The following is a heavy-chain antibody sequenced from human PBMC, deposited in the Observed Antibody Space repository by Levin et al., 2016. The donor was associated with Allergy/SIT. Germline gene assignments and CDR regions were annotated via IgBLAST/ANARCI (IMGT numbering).Heavy chain of an antibody. D-gene: IGHD5-18*01. CDR2: INHSGST. V-gene: IGHV4-34*01. CDR1: GGSFSGYY. J-gene: IGHJ4*02. Sequence: GSLRLSCAVYGGSFSGYYWSWIRQPPGKGLEWIGEINHSGSTNYNPSLKSRVTISVDTSKNQFSLKLSSVTAADTAVYYCAAWIQLPFDCWGQGTLVTVSS. CDR3: AAWIQLPFDC.